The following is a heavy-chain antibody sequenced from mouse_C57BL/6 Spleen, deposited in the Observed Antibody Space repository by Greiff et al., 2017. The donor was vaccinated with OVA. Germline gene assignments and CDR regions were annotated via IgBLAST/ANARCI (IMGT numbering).Heavy chain of an antibody. D-gene: IGHD1-1*01. J-gene: IGHJ3*01. Sequence: VQLQQSGAELVRPGASVKLSCTASGFNIKDYYMHWVKQRPEQGLEWIGRIDPVDGDTGYAPKFQGKATMTADTSSNTAYLQLSSLTSEDTAVYYCTTDSHYERFAYWGQGTLVTVSA. V-gene: IGHV14-1*01. CDR3: TTDSHYERFAY. CDR1: GFNIKDYY. CDR2: IDPVDGDT.